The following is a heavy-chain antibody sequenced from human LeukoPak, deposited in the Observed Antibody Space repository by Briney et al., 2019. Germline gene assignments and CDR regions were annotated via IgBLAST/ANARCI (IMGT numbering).Heavy chain of an antibody. Sequence: PGGSLRLSCAASGFTFDDYGMSWVRQAPGKGLEWVSGINWNGGSTGYADSVKGRFTISRDNAKNSLYLQMNSLRAEDTAVYYCARMGDPYSSGWYDGDYWGQGTLVTVSS. V-gene: IGHV3-20*04. CDR3: ARMGDPYSSGWYDGDY. D-gene: IGHD6-19*01. CDR1: GFTFDDYG. CDR2: INWNGGST. J-gene: IGHJ4*02.